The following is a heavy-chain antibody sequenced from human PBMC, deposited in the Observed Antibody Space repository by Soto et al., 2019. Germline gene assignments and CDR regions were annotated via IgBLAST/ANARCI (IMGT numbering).Heavy chain of an antibody. CDR3: ARRVGVDTMKGLYFDY. CDR1: GGSISSGGYY. D-gene: IGHD5-12*01. J-gene: IGHJ4*02. Sequence: SETLSLTCTVSGGSISSGGYYWSWIRQHPGKGLEWIGYIYYSGSTYYNPSLKSRVTISVDTSKNQFSLKLSSVTAADTAVYYCARRVGVDTMKGLYFDYWGQGTLVTVSS. CDR2: IYYSGST. V-gene: IGHV4-31*03.